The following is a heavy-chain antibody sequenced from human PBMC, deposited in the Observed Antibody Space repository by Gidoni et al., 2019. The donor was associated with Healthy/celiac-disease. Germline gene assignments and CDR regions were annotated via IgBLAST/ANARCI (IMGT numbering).Heavy chain of an antibody. CDR2: IIPIFGTA. J-gene: IGHJ4*02. CDR3: ARPNYYDSSGYLDYFDY. D-gene: IGHD3-22*01. V-gene: IGHV1-69*01. CDR1: GGTFSSYA. Sequence: QVQLVQSGAEVKKPGSSVKVSCKASGGTFSSYAISWVRQAPGHGLEWMGGIIPIFGTANYAQKFQGRVTITADESTSTAYMELSSLRSEDTAVYYCARPNYYDSSGYLDYFDYWGQGTLVTVSS.